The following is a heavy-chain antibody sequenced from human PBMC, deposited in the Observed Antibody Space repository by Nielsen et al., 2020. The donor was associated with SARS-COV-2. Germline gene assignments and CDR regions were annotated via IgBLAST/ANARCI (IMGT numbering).Heavy chain of an antibody. D-gene: IGHD6-19*01. CDR1: GFTFSSYW. J-gene: IGHJ6*02. CDR2: IKQDGSEK. V-gene: IGHV3-7*01. Sequence: GESLKISCAASGFTFSSYWMSWVRQAPGKGLEWVANIKQDGSEKYYVDSVKGRFTISRDNAKNSLYLQMNSLRAEDTAVYYCARVPSSGWSGPPLFSYYYYGMDVWGQGTTVTVSS. CDR3: ARVPSSGWSGPPLFSYYYYGMDV.